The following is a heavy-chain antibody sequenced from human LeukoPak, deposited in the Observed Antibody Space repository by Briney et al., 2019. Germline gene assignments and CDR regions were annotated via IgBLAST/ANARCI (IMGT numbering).Heavy chain of an antibody. J-gene: IGHJ4*02. CDR2: INQDGSEK. Sequence: GGCLRLSCAASGFTFSNYWMTWFRQTPGKGLEWVGNINQDGSEKYYLDSVRGRFTISRDNAKNSLYLQMNSLRVEDTAIYYCARDYVWGSSESDYWGQGTLVTVSS. V-gene: IGHV3-7*01. D-gene: IGHD7-27*01. CDR1: GFTFSNYW. CDR3: ARDYVWGSSESDY.